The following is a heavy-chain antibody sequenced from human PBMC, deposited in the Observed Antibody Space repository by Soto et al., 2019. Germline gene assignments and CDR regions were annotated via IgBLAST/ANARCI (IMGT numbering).Heavy chain of an antibody. D-gene: IGHD6-19*01. J-gene: IGHJ4*02. V-gene: IGHV3-23*01. CDR2: ISGSGGST. CDR3: AKDIYSSGWYEPNY. Sequence: GGSLRLSCAASGFTFSSYAMSWVRQAPGNGLEWVSAISGSGGSTYYADSVKGRFTISRDNSKNTLYLQMNSLRAEDTAVYYCAKDIYSSGWYEPNYWGQGTLVTVSS. CDR1: GFTFSSYA.